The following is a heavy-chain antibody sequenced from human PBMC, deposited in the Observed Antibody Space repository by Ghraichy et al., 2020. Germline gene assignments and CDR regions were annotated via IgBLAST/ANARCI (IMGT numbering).Heavy chain of an antibody. Sequence: GGSLRLSCAASGFTFSSYAMHWVHQAPGKGLEWVAVISYDGSNKYYADSVKGRFTISRDNSKNTLYLQMNSLRAEDTAVYYCARQSVNYDSSDGGFDIWGQGTMVTVSS. CDR1: GFTFSSYA. J-gene: IGHJ3*02. V-gene: IGHV3-30*04. CDR2: ISYDGSNK. CDR3: ARQSVNYDSSDGGFDI. D-gene: IGHD3-22*01.